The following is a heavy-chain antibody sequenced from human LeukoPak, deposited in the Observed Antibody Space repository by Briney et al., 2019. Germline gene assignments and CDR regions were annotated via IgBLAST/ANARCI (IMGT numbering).Heavy chain of an antibody. Sequence: ASVKVSFKASGGTFSSYAISWVRQAPGQGLEWMGWISAYNGNTNYAQKLQGRVTMTTDTSTSTAYMELRSLRSDDTAVYYCARDLQDTAMGPFDYWGQGTLVTVS. CDR3: ARDLQDTAMGPFDY. V-gene: IGHV1-18*01. J-gene: IGHJ4*02. D-gene: IGHD5-18*01. CDR2: ISAYNGNT. CDR1: GGTFSSYA.